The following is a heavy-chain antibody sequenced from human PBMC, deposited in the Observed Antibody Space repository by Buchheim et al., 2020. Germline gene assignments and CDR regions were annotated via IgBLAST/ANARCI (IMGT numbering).Heavy chain of an antibody. J-gene: IGHJ2*01. Sequence: QVQLQESGPGLVKPSETLSLTCTVSGGSISSYYWSWIRQPPGKGLEWIGYIYYSGSTNYNPSLKSRVTISVDTSKNQFSLKLSSVTAADTAVYYCARALPRVVIMGYWYFDLWGRGTL. D-gene: IGHD3-3*01. V-gene: IGHV4-59*01. CDR1: GGSISSYY. CDR2: IYYSGST. CDR3: ARALPRVVIMGYWYFDL.